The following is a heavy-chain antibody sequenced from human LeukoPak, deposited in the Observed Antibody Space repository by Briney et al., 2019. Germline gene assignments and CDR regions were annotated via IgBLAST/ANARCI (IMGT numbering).Heavy chain of an antibody. J-gene: IGHJ5*02. Sequence: SETLSLTCAVYGGSLNGYYWSRIRQPPGKRLEWIGEIDHSGSTQYNPSLKSRVTISLDTSKKQFSLKLTSLTAADTASYYCARYGMAAEGIWWFDPWGQGTLVTVSS. CDR3: ARYGMAAEGIWWFDP. V-gene: IGHV4-34*01. D-gene: IGHD6-13*01. CDR2: IDHSGST. CDR1: GGSLNGYY.